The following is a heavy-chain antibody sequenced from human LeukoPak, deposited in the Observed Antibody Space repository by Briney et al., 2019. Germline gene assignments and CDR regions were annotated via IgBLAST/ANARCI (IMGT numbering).Heavy chain of an antibody. V-gene: IGHV1-2*02. Sequence: ASVKVSCKASGYTFTGYYMHWVRQAPGQGLEWMGWINPNSGGTNYAQKFQGRVTMTRDTSISTAYMELSRLRSDDTAVYYCASTPYDFWSGAFDYWGQGTTVTVSS. CDR2: INPNSGGT. CDR3: ASTPYDFWSGAFDY. J-gene: IGHJ4*03. D-gene: IGHD3/OR15-3a*01. CDR1: GYTFTGYY.